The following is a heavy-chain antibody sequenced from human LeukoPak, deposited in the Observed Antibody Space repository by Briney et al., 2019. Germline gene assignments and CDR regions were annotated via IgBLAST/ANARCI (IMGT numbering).Heavy chain of an antibody. Sequence: ASAKVSCKASGYTFTSYDINWVRQATGQGLEWMGWMNPNSGNTGYAQKFQGRVTMTRNTSISTAYMELSSLRSEDTAVYYCARYDVTIFGVVTVYYFDYWGQGTLVTVSS. V-gene: IGHV1-8*01. CDR3: ARYDVTIFGVVTVYYFDY. J-gene: IGHJ4*02. CDR1: GYTFTSYD. D-gene: IGHD3-3*01. CDR2: MNPNSGNT.